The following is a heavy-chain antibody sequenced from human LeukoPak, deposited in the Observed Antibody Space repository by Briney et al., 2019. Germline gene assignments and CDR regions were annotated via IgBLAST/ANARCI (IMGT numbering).Heavy chain of an antibody. V-gene: IGHV4-34*01. Sequence: SSETLSLTCAVYGGSFSGYYWSWIRQPPGKGLEWIGEINHSGSTNYNPSLKSRVTISVDTSKNQFSLKLSSVTAADTAVYYCARPRGAHYYMDVWGKGTTVTVSS. CDR1: GGSFSGYY. CDR2: INHSGST. J-gene: IGHJ6*03. CDR3: ARPRGAHYYMDV. D-gene: IGHD5-24*01.